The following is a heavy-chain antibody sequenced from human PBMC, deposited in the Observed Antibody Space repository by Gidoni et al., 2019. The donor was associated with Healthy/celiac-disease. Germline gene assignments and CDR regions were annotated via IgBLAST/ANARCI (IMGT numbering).Heavy chain of an antibody. CDR1: GFTFSSYA. CDR3: ARPRRRDGYNYGY. V-gene: IGHV3-30*04. D-gene: IGHD5-12*01. J-gene: IGHJ4*02. CDR2: ISYDGSNK. Sequence: QVQLVESGGGVVQPGRSLRLSCAASGFTFSSYAMHWVRQAPGKGLEWVAVISYDGSNKYYADSVKGRVTISRDNSKNTLYLQMNSLRAEDTAVYYCARPRRRDGYNYGYWGQGTLVTVSS.